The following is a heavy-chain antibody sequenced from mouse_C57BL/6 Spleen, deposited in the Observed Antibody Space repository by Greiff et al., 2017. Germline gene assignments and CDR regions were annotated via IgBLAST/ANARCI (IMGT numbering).Heavy chain of an antibody. CDR1: GYTFTNYW. Sequence: QVQLQQSGAELVRPGTSVKMSCKASGYTFTNYWIGWAKQRPGHGLEWIGDIYPGGGYTNYNEEFKGKSTLTADKSSSTAYMQFSSLTSEDSAIYYCARGEYYGSSSGFDYWGQGTTLTVSS. V-gene: IGHV1-63*01. D-gene: IGHD1-1*01. J-gene: IGHJ2*01. CDR2: IYPGGGYT. CDR3: ARGEYYGSSSGFDY.